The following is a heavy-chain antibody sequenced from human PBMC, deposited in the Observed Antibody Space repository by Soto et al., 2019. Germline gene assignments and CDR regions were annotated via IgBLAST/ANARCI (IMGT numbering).Heavy chain of an antibody. Sequence: GGSLRLSCAASAFSFSDYAMNWVRQAPGNGLEWVSLISESGGSTHYADSVRGRFTVSRDNSKNSLSLRMNSLRDEDTAVYFCAKRRPYSSGWYSPIFDYWGQGALVLVSS. CDR1: AFSFSDYA. V-gene: IGHV3-23*01. CDR2: ISESGGST. J-gene: IGHJ4*02. CDR3: AKRRPYSSGWYSPIFDY. D-gene: IGHD6-13*01.